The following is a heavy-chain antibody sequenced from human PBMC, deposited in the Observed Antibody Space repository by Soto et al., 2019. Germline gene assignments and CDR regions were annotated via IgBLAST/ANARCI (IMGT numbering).Heavy chain of an antibody. J-gene: IGHJ5*02. V-gene: IGHV1-2*04. Sequence: QVQLVQSGAEVKKPGASVKVSCKASGYTFTGYYTHWVRQAPGQGLEWMGWINPNSGGTNYAQKFQGWVTMTRDTSISTAYMELSRLRSDDTAVYYCARDKEYYGSGSYYNWTNWFDPWGQGTLVTVSS. D-gene: IGHD3-10*01. CDR3: ARDKEYYGSGSYYNWTNWFDP. CDR1: GYTFTGYY. CDR2: INPNSGGT.